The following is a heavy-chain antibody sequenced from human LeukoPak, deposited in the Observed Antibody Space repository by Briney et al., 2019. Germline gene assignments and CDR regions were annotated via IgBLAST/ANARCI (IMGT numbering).Heavy chain of an antibody. Sequence: SETLSLTCTVSGGSISSYYWSWIRQPPGKGLEWIGYIYYSGSTYYNPSLKSRVTISVDTSKNLFSLKLSSVTAADTAVYYCARVQRPLDGADYWGQGTLVTVSS. CDR2: IYYSGST. J-gene: IGHJ4*02. V-gene: IGHV4-59*01. D-gene: IGHD1-1*01. CDR3: ARVQRPLDGADY. CDR1: GGSISSYY.